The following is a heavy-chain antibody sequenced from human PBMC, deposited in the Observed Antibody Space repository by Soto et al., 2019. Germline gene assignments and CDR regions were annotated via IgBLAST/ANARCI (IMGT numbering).Heavy chain of an antibody. V-gene: IGHV2-5*02. CDR1: GFSFSTSGVG. CDR2: VYWDDTK. Sequence: QITLRESGPTLVKPTQTLTLTCTFSGFSFSTSGVGVGWIRQPPGKALEWLAVVYWDDTKHYSPSLKSRLTITKDTSKNQVVLTMTNMDPVDTATYFCARKGYGDYPLDYWGQGTLVTVSS. D-gene: IGHD4-17*01. J-gene: IGHJ4*02. CDR3: ARKGYGDYPLDY.